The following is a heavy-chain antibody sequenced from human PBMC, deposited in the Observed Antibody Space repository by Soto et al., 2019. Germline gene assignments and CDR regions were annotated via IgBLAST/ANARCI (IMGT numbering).Heavy chain of an antibody. J-gene: IGHJ3*01. Sequence: QVQLIQSEAEVKKPGSSVRVSCTASGGIFGSHGFSWVRQAPGQWLEWVGGFIPIFRTLTYTEKFQARVRIAADESTNTVYLDLSSLTSEDTAVYYCVRDRRIYYSDPLDEFFASDYEVWRQGTMVSVSS. V-gene: IGHV1-69*01. D-gene: IGHD3-22*01. CDR1: GGIFGSHG. CDR2: FIPIFRTL. CDR3: VRDRRIYYSDPLDEFFASDYEV.